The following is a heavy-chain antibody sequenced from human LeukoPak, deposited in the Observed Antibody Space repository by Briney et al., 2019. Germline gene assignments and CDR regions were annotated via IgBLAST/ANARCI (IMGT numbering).Heavy chain of an antibody. D-gene: IGHD3-10*01. CDR1: GGSISSGSYY. V-gene: IGHV4-61*02. Sequence: SETLSLTCTVSGGSISSGSYYWSWIRQPAGKGLEWIGRIYTSGSTNYNPSLKSRVTISVDTSKNQFSLKLSSVTAADTAVYYCARDLRGSPYYYMDVWGKGTTVTVSS. CDR2: IYTSGST. J-gene: IGHJ6*03. CDR3: ARDLRGSPYYYMDV.